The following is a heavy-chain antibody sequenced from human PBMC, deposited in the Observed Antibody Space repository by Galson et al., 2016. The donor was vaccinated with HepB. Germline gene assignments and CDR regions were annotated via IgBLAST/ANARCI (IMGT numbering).Heavy chain of an antibody. D-gene: IGHD3-10*01. CDR2: INPSGGST. CDR1: GYTFTSYY. J-gene: IGHJ5*02. V-gene: IGHV1-46*03. CDR3: ARDRLGRYYGSGSYSVWFDP. Sequence: SVKVSCKASGYTFTSYYMHWVRQAPGQGLEWMGIINPSGGSTSYAQKFQGRVTMTRDTSTSTVYMGLSSLRSEDPAVYYCARDRLGRYYGSGSYSVWFDPWGQGTLVTVSS.